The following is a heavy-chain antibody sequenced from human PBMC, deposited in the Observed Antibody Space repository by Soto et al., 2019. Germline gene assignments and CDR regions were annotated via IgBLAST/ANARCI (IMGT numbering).Heavy chain of an antibody. Sequence: EASVKVSCKASGYTFTSYAMHWVRQAPGQMLDWMGWINAGNGNTKYSQKFQGRVTITRDTSVSTAYMELSSLSSEDTVVYYCARGPCGGGSCYWMDVWGKGTTVTVS. J-gene: IGHJ6*03. V-gene: IGHV1-3*01. CDR2: INAGNGNT. CDR1: GYTFTSYA. D-gene: IGHD2-15*01. CDR3: ARGPCGGGSCYWMDV.